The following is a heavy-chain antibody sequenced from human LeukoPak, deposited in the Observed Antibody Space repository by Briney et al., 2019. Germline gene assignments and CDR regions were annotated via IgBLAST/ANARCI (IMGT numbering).Heavy chain of an antibody. Sequence: SETLSLACAVYGESLTGFWWTWVRQPPGRGLEWIGGINDSGGSYYNPSLKNGVTISVDTSNNQFSLRLSSVTAADTAVYYCAMRRGRTSGYVRAHRWFDPWGQGTPVTVSS. D-gene: IGHD5-12*01. CDR3: AMRRGRTSGYVRAHRWFDP. CDR2: INDSGGS. CDR1: GESLTGFW. V-gene: IGHV4-34*01. J-gene: IGHJ5*02.